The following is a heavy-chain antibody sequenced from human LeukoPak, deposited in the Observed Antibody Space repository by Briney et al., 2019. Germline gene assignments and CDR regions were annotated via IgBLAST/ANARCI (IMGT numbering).Heavy chain of an antibody. J-gene: IGHJ4*02. CDR1: GFTFSSYS. CDR3: ASGGGRYSSGWYMDY. D-gene: IGHD6-19*01. Sequence: KSGGSLRLSCAASGFTFSSYSMNWVRHAPGKGLEWVSSISSSSSYIYYADSVKGRFTISRDNAKNSLHLQMNSLRAEDTAVYYCASGGGRYSSGWYMDYWGQGTLVTVSS. CDR2: ISSSSSYI. V-gene: IGHV3-21*01.